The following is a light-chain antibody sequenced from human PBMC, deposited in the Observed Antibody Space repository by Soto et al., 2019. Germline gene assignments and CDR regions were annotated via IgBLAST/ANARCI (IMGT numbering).Light chain of an antibody. V-gene: IGKV3-11*01. CDR3: QQRSVWPWT. CDR1: QSVNNY. CDR2: DTS. J-gene: IGKJ1*01. Sequence: EIVLTQCRATLSLSTGERATLSCRASQSVNNYLAWYQQKPGQAPRLLIYDTSDRASGIPARFSGSAYGTDFHLTISSLETEDFAVFYCQQRSVWPWTFGQGTKVDIK.